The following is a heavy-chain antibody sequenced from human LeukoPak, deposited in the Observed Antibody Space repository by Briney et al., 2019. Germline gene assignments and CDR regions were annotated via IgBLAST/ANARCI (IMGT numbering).Heavy chain of an antibody. D-gene: IGHD6-19*01. CDR3: ARDDAVAGGSWAGDY. CDR1: GFTFTTYA. Sequence: PGGSLRLSCAASGFTFTTYAMSWVRQAPGKGLEWVSSISGTGGSTHYADSVKGRFTISRDNSKNTLYLQMNSLRAEDTAVYYCARDDAVAGGSWAGDYWGQGTLVTVSS. J-gene: IGHJ4*02. CDR2: ISGTGGST. V-gene: IGHV3-23*01.